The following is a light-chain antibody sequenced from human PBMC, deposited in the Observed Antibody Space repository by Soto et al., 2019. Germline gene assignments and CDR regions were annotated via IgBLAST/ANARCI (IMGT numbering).Light chain of an antibody. CDR2: DSD. V-gene: IGLV1-51*01. CDR3: GAWDGSLSVVL. Sequence: QSVLTQPPSVSAAPGQRVTISCSGSSANIGSNYVPWYQHLPGTAPKLVIYDSDRRPSEIPDRFSGSKSGTSATLDITGLQTGDEANYYCGAWDGSLSVVLFGGGTKVTVL. J-gene: IGLJ2*01. CDR1: SANIGSNY.